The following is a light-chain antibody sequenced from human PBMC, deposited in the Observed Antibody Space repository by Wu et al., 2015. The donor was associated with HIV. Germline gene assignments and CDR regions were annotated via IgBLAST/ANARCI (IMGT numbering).Light chain of an antibody. V-gene: IGKV3-11*01. CDR2: DVS. J-gene: IGKJ5*01. CDR3: QQRSNWPPG. Sequence: EIVLTQSPATLSLSPGERATLSCRASQSVRSFLAWYQQKPGQTPRLLIYDVSNRATGVPARFSGSGSGTDFTLTISSLEPEDFAVYYCQQRSNWPPGFGQGTRLEIK. CDR1: QSVRSF.